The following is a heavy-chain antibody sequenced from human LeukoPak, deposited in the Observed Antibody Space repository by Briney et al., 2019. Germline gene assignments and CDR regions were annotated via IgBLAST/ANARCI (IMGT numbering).Heavy chain of an antibody. V-gene: IGHV3-30-3*01. CDR1: GFTFSSYA. CDR3: AREVVPAAQGDY. Sequence: PGGSLRLSCAASGFTFSSYAMHWVRQAPGKGLVWVAVVSYDGTNKYYADSVKGRFTISRDNSKNTLYLQMNSLRAEDTAVYYCAREVVPAAQGDYWGQGTLVTVSS. CDR2: VSYDGTNK. J-gene: IGHJ4*02. D-gene: IGHD2-2*01.